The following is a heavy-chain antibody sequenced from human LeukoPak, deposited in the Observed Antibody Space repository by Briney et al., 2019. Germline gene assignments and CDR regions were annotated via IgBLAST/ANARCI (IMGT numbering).Heavy chain of an antibody. V-gene: IGHV4-59*01. D-gene: IGHD3-10*01. Sequence: PSETLSLTCTVSGGSISSYYWSWIRQPTGKGLEWIGYIYYSGSTNYNPSLKSRVTISVDTSKNQFSLKLSSVTAADTAVYYCARDYYGSGSYYTSWFDPWGQGTLVTVSS. CDR2: IYYSGST. CDR3: ARDYYGSGSYYTSWFDP. J-gene: IGHJ5*02. CDR1: GGSISSYY.